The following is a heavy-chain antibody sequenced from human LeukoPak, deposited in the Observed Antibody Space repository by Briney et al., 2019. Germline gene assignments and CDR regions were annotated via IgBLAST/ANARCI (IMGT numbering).Heavy chain of an antibody. Sequence: SETLSLTCAVSGGSISSTSYYWAWIRQPPGKGLEWIGTIYYSGSTYHNPSLKSRVTLSVDTSRNQFALRLSSVDAADTAVYYCAKAGVRYFDSSGLYAFDFWGQGTTVTVSS. CDR3: AKAGVRYFDSSGLYAFDF. J-gene: IGHJ3*01. D-gene: IGHD3-22*01. V-gene: IGHV4-39*01. CDR1: GGSISSTSYY. CDR2: IYYSGST.